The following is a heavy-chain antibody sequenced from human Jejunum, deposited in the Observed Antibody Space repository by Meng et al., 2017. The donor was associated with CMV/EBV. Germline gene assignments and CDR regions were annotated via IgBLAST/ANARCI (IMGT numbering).Heavy chain of an antibody. J-gene: IGHJ5*02. CDR1: AGPISGYY. Sequence: QVPPQESGPVLVKSSETLSLTCFVSAGPISGYYWSWIRQPAGKGLEWIGRIYTSGSTHYNPSLKGRLTMSVDLAKNQISLKLSSVTAADTAVYYCARESGSYYWFDPWGQGTLVTVSS. CDR3: ARESGSYYWFDP. D-gene: IGHD1-26*01. CDR2: IYTSGST. V-gene: IGHV4-4*07.